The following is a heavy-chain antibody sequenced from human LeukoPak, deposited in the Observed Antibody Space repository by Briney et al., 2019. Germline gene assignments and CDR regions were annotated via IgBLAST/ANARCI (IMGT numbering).Heavy chain of an antibody. CDR1: GYTFTSYG. Sequence: GASVKVSCKASGYTFTSYGISWVRQAPGQGLEWMGWINTNTGNPTYAQGFTGRFVFSLDTSVSTAYLQISSLKAEDTAVYYCARHRVVAGTCFDYWGQGTLVTVSS. V-gene: IGHV7-4-1*02. D-gene: IGHD6-19*01. J-gene: IGHJ4*02. CDR3: ARHRVVAGTCFDY. CDR2: INTNTGNP.